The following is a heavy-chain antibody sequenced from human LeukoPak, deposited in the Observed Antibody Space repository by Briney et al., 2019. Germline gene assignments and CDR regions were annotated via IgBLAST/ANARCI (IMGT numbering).Heavy chain of an antibody. Sequence: SETLSLTCTVSGGSISIYYWSWIRHPPGGGLEWVGYIFYTGGTNYNPSIKSPVTISDETSKNQFHLKLKSVPAADTAVYYCARGGYYGSGHDFRFDPWGQGPLVTVSS. CDR3: ARGGYYGSGHDFRFDP. V-gene: IGHV4-59*01. CDR2: IFYTGGT. D-gene: IGHD3-10*01. CDR1: GGSISIYY. J-gene: IGHJ5*02.